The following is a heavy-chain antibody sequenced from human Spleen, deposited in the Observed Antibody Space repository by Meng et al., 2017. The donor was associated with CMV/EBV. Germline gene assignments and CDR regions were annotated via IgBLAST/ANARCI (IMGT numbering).Heavy chain of an antibody. J-gene: IGHJ5*02. V-gene: IGHV4-4*02. Sequence: SETLSLTCAVSGGSISSTHWWSWVRQPPGKGLEWIGEVYHSGSTNYNPSLGSRVSISRDTSKNHFSLKLTSVTAADTAVYYCARFRVTSHRFDPWGQGALVTVSS. CDR1: GGSISSTHW. CDR2: VYHSGST. CDR3: ARFRVTSHRFDP. D-gene: IGHD3-3*01.